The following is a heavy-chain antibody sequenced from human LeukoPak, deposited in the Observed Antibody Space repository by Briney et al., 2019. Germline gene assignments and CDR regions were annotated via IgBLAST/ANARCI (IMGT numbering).Heavy chain of an antibody. CDR1: GYTFTSYG. CDR2: ISAYNGNT. Sequence: ASVKVSCKASGYTFTSYGISWVRQAPGQGLEWMGWISAYNGNTNYAQELQGRVTMTTGTSTSTAYMELRSLRSDDTAVYYCARDYMTFVVVPAAGGSDYWGQGTLVTVSS. J-gene: IGHJ4*02. D-gene: IGHD2-2*01. V-gene: IGHV1-18*04. CDR3: ARDYMTFVVVPAAGGSDY.